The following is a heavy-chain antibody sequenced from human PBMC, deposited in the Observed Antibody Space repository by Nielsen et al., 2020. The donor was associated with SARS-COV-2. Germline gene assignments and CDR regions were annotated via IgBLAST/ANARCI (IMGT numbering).Heavy chain of an antibody. D-gene: IGHD5-12*01. V-gene: IGHV3-21*01. CDR2: ISATSFNI. Sequence: GESLKISCAASGSTFSDYAMAWARQAPGKGLEWVSFISATSFNIYYADSVKGRFTISRDNVKNTLHLQMNSLRAEDTAVYYCARDLGYSGYGIYFDDWGPGTLVTVSS. CDR1: GSTFSDYA. CDR3: ARDLGYSGYGIYFDD. J-gene: IGHJ4*02.